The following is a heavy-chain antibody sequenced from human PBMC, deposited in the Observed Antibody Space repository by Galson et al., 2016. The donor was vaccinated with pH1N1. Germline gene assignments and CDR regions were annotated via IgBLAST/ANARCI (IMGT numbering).Heavy chain of an antibody. Sequence: SVKVSCKASGDSFSSYTITWVRQAPGQGLEWVGRFIPMLNLANYAQKFRGRVTITADKSTTTVYMQLSSLRSEDTAVYFCARVPSHEAMSGPLLYWGQGTLVTVSS. J-gene: IGHJ4*02. CDR3: ARVPSHEAMSGPLLY. D-gene: IGHD6-19*01. CDR1: GDSFSSYT. CDR2: FIPMLNLA. V-gene: IGHV1-69*02.